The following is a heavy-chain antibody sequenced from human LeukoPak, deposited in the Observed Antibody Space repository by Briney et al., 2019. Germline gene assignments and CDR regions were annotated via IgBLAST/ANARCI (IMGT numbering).Heavy chain of an antibody. J-gene: IGHJ4*02. CDR3: ARKVAVAMDLDY. CDR1: GFTFKSYG. V-gene: IGHV3-23*01. CDR2: ITGAGSST. D-gene: IGHD5-18*01. Sequence: GGSLRLSCAASGFTFKSYGMTWVRQVPGKGREWVSSITGAGSSTKYADSVNGRFTISRDNSKNTLSLQMTGLRAEDTAVYYCARKVAVAMDLDYWGQGTLVTVSS.